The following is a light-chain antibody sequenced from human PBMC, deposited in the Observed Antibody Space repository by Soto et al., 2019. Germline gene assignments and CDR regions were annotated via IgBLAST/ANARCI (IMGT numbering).Light chain of an antibody. CDR1: SSDVGAYDY. J-gene: IGLJ1*01. Sequence: QSALTQPASVSGSPGQSITISCTGTSSDVGAYDYVSWYQQHPGEVPKLMIFDVSNRPSGVSNRFSGSKSGNTASLTISGLQAEDEDDDYCCSFKAGTYNVFGTGTKLTVL. CDR3: CSFKAGTYNV. CDR2: DVS. V-gene: IGLV2-14*03.